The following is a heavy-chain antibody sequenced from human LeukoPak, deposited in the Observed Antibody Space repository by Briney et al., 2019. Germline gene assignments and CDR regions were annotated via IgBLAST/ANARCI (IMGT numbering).Heavy chain of an antibody. CDR2: IYTSGST. Sequence: SETLSLTCTVSGGSISSYYWSWIRQPPGKGLEWIGRIYTSGSTNYNPSLKSRVTMSVDTSKNQFSLKLSSVTAADTAVYYCARVRAYYYDSSGIDAFDIWGQGTMVTVSS. CDR1: GGSISSYY. V-gene: IGHV4-4*07. CDR3: ARVRAYYYDSSGIDAFDI. J-gene: IGHJ3*02. D-gene: IGHD3-22*01.